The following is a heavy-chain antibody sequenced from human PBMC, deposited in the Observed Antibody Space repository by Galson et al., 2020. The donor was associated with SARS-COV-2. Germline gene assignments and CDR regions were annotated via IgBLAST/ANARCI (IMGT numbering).Heavy chain of an antibody. D-gene: IGHD1-7*01. CDR2: ISGSGGST. Sequence: GGSLRLSCAASGFTFSSYAMSWVRQAPGKGLEWVSAISGSGGSTYYADSVKGRFTISRDNSKNTLYLQMNSLRAEDTAVYYCANDPNLYNWNYGRFHPWGQGTLVTVSS. V-gene: IGHV3-23*01. J-gene: IGHJ5*02. CDR1: GFTFSSYA. CDR3: ANDPNLYNWNYGRFHP.